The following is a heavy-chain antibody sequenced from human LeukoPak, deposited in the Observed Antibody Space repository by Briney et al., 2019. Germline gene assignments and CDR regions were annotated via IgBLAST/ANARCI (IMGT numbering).Heavy chain of an antibody. CDR1: GGSISSSSYY. D-gene: IGHD6-6*01. CDR2: IYYSGST. CDR3: ARQEYSTPGENAFDI. Sequence: SETLSLTYTVSGGSISSSSYYWGWIRQPPGKGLGWIGSIYYSGSTYYNPSLKSRVTISVDTSKNQFSLKLSSVTAADTAVYYCARQEYSTPGENAFDIWGQGTMVTVSS. V-gene: IGHV4-39*01. J-gene: IGHJ3*02.